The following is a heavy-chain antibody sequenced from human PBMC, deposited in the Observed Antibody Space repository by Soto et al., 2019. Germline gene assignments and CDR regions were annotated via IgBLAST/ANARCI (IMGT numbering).Heavy chain of an antibody. CDR3: ARDDIVVVAPGAFDI. J-gene: IGHJ3*02. V-gene: IGHV3-7*01. D-gene: IGHD2-15*01. CDR1: GFTFSSYW. CDR2: IKQDGSEK. Sequence: GGSLILSCAASGFTFSSYWMSWVRQAPGKGLEWVANIKQDGSEKYYVDSVKGRFTISRDNAKNSLYLQMNSLRAEDTAVYYCARDDIVVVAPGAFDIWGQGTMVT.